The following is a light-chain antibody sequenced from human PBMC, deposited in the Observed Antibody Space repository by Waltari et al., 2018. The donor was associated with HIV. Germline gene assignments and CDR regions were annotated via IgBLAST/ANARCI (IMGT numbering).Light chain of an antibody. J-gene: IGLJ3*02. Sequence: QSVLTQPPSVSAAPGQRVTISCSGSSSNIGSNDVSWYQQLPGTAPKLLIFDNYRRPSWMPDRFSGSKSGTSATLGITGLQTGDEAEYYCGTWDSGLSAGVFGGGTKLTVL. V-gene: IGLV1-51*01. CDR1: SSNIGSND. CDR3: GTWDSGLSAGV. CDR2: DNY.